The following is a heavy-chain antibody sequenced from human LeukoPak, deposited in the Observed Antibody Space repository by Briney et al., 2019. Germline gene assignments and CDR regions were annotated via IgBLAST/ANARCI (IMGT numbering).Heavy chain of an antibody. CDR3: ARASGITGTTGAIDY. Sequence: GASVKVSCKASGYTFSGYQVHWLRQAPGQGLEWMGRMNPSSGVTNYAQKFQGRVTMTRDTSITTAYMELSRLRSDDTAVYYCARASGITGTTGAIDYGGRETLATVSS. D-gene: IGHD1-20*01. V-gene: IGHV1-2*06. CDR1: GYTFSGYQ. CDR2: MNPSSGVT. J-gene: IGHJ4*02.